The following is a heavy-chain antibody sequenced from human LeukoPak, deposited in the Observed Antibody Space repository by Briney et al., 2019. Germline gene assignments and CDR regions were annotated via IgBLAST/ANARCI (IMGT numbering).Heavy chain of an antibody. CDR2: VSVNGGTT. CDR1: GFTFSGYA. D-gene: IGHD3-3*01. J-gene: IGHJ3*02. Sequence: GGSLRLSCAASGFTFSGYAMSWVRQAPGKGLEWVSVVSVNGGTTYYADSVKGRFTISRDSSKNTLYLQMNSLRGEDTALYYCARSRNYTNDDLDIWGQGTMVTVSS. V-gene: IGHV3-23*01. CDR3: ARSRNYTNDDLDI.